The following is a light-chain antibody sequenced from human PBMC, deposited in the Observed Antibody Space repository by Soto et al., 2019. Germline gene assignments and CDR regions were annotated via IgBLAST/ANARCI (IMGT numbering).Light chain of an antibody. V-gene: IGKV3-11*01. CDR3: QQRNRWPLT. Sequence: EIVLTQSPVTLSLSPGVRATLSCRTSHSVSSDLLWYQQKRGQSPRLLISDASNRATGIPARFSGSGSGTDFILTISSLEPEDFAVYYCQQRNRWPLTFGGGTRVEIK. CDR1: HSVSSD. CDR2: DAS. J-gene: IGKJ4*01.